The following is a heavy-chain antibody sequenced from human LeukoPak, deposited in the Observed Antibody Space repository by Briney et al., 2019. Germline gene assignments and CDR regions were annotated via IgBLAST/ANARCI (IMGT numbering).Heavy chain of an antibody. CDR3: ARRNVLNWFDP. D-gene: IGHD2-8*02. J-gene: IGHJ5*02. CDR1: GGSISSYY. V-gene: IGHV4-4*09. CDR2: IYTSGST. Sequence: SETLSLTCTVSGGSISSYYWSWIRQPPGKGLEWIGYIYTSGSTNYNPSLKSRVTISVDTSKNQFSLKLSSVTAADTAVYYCARRNVLNWFDPWGQGTLVTVSS.